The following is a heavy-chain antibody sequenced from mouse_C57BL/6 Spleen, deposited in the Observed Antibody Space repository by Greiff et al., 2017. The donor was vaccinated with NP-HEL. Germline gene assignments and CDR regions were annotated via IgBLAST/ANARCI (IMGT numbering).Heavy chain of an antibody. Sequence: QVQLQQPGAELVKPGASVKMSCKASGYTFTSYWITWVKQRPGQGLEWIGDIYPGSGSTNYNEKFKSKATLTVDTSSSTAYMQLSSLTSEDSAVYSCARSRVYYYGSSSYWYFDVWGTGTTVTVSS. J-gene: IGHJ1*03. CDR2: IYPGSGST. D-gene: IGHD1-1*01. CDR3: ARSRVYYYGSSSYWYFDV. CDR1: GYTFTSYW. V-gene: IGHV1-55*01.